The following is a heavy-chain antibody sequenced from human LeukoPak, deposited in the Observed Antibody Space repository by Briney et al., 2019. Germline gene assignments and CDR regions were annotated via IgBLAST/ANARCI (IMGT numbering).Heavy chain of an antibody. D-gene: IGHD4-11*01. V-gene: IGHV3-66*01. CDR2: IYSGGST. Sequence: GGSLRLSVLPPGLMATSYSWTWVGKAPGKVLKWVSVIYSGGSTYYADSVKGRVAISRDNSKNTVSLQMSSVRAEDTAVYYCARSYSNHLFGMDVWGQGTTVTVTS. J-gene: IGHJ6*02. CDR3: ARSYSNHLFGMDV. CDR1: GLMATSYS.